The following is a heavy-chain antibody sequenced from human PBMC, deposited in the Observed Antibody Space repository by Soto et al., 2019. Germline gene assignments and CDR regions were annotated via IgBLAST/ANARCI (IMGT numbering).Heavy chain of an antibody. J-gene: IGHJ6*03. V-gene: IGHV4-59*01. CDR2: IYYSGST. CDR1: GGSISSYY. D-gene: IGHD7-27*01. CDR3: ARTGDLGSDYYYYYMDV. Sequence: SETLSLTCNVSGGSISSYYWSWIRQPPGKGLEWIGYIYYSGSTNYNPSLKSRVTISVDTSKNQFSLKLSSVTAADTAVYYCARTGDLGSDYYYYYMDVWGKGTTVTVSS.